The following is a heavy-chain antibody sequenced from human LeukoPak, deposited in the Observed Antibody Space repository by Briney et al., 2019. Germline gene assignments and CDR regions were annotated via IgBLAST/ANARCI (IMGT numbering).Heavy chain of an antibody. CDR1: GFTFSSYA. CDR3: AKDPIMITVGEGYYFDY. CDR2: ISGSGGST. V-gene: IGHV3-23*01. J-gene: IGHJ4*02. D-gene: IGHD3-16*01. Sequence: GGSLRLSCAASGFTFSSYAMSWVRQAPGKGLEWVSAISGSGGSTYYADSVKGRFTISRDNSKNTLYLQMNSLRAEDTAVYYCAKDPIMITVGEGYYFDYWGQGTLVTVSS.